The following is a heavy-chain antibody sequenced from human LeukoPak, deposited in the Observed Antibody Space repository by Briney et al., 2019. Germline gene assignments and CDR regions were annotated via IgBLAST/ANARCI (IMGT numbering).Heavy chain of an antibody. Sequence: GGSLRLSCGASGFTFSYHWMHWVRQVPGKGLLWVSRIDGGGSSTSYADSVKGRFSISRDNSKNTLYLQMNSLRADDTAVYHCARDRLFPNDVFDIWGQGTMVIVSS. CDR1: GFTFSYHW. CDR2: IDGGGSST. V-gene: IGHV3-74*01. J-gene: IGHJ3*02. D-gene: IGHD4/OR15-4a*01. CDR3: ARDRLFPNDVFDI.